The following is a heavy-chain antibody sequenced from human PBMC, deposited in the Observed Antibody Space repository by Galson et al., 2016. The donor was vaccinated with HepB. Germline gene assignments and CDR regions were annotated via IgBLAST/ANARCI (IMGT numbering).Heavy chain of an antibody. D-gene: IGHD3-10*01. CDR1: GFSLSTSGVG. CDR2: IYWDDDK. J-gene: IGHJ3*02. Sequence: PALVKPTQTLTLTCTFSGFSLSTSGVGVGWIRQPPGKALEWLALIYWDDDKRYSTSLKSRLTITKDTSRNQVVLTMTNMDPVDTGTYDCAHRDSYGSGPRYTLDIWCQGTMVTVSS. V-gene: IGHV2-5*02. CDR3: AHRDSYGSGPRYTLDI.